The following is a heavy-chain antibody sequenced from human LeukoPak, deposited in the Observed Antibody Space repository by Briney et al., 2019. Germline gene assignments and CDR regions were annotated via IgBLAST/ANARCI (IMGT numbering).Heavy chain of an antibody. CDR2: ISSSSSYI. CDR3: ARDRGLTTSDFDY. Sequence: GGSLRLSCAASGFTFSSYAMNWVRQAPGKGLEWVSSISSSSSYIYYADSVKGRFTISRDNAKNSLYLQMNSLRAEDTAVYYCARDRGLTTSDFDYWGQGTLVTVSS. J-gene: IGHJ4*02. CDR1: GFTFSSYA. D-gene: IGHD3-10*01. V-gene: IGHV3-21*01.